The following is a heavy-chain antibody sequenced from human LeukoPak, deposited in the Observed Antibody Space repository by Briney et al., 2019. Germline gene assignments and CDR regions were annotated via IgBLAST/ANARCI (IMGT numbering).Heavy chain of an antibody. CDR2: IIWNSGSI. Sequence: PGGSLRLSCAASPNTLLSYAMYWVRQAPGKGLEWVSGIIWNSGSIGYADSVKGRFTISRDNPKNSLYLQMNSLGPDETPLYCCAKDISGGATPYYFDYWGQGTLVTVSS. V-gene: IGHV3-9*01. CDR3: AKDISGGATPYYFDY. D-gene: IGHD1-26*01. CDR1: PNTLLSYA. J-gene: IGHJ4*02.